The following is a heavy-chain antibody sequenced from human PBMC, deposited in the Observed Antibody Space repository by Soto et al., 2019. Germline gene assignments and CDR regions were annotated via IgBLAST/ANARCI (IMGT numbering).Heavy chain of an antibody. D-gene: IGHD2-2*01. CDR2: ISAYNGNT. J-gene: IGHJ5*02. CDR3: AREVVVVPAANNWFDP. Sequence: ASVKVSCKASGYTFTSYGISWVRQAPGQGLEWMGWISAYNGNTNYAQKLQGRVTMTTDTSTSTAYMELRSLRSDDTAVYYCAREVVVVPAANNWFDPWGQGTPVTVSS. V-gene: IGHV1-18*01. CDR1: GYTFTSYG.